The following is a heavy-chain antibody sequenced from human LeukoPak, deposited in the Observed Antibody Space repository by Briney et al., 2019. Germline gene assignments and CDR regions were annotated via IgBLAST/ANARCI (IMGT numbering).Heavy chain of an antibody. Sequence: SETLSLTCTVSGGSISRYYWSWIRQPPGKGLEWIGYIYYSGSTNYNPSLKSRVTISVDTSKNQFSLKLSSVTAADTAVYYRARGTGTTWLDYWGQGTLVTVSS. CDR1: GGSISRYY. J-gene: IGHJ4*02. V-gene: IGHV4-59*01. CDR2: IYYSGST. D-gene: IGHD1-7*01. CDR3: ARGTGTTWLDY.